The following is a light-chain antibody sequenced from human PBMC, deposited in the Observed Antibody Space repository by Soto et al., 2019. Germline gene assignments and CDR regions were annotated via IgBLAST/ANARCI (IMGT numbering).Light chain of an antibody. V-gene: IGKV3-15*01. CDR3: QQYNDWPIT. J-gene: IGKJ5*01. Sequence: EIVMTQSTATLSVSPGERATLSCRASQSVSSSLAWYQQKPGQAPRLLIHGASTRATGIPARFSGSGSGTEFTLTVSSLQSEDFAVYYCQQYNDWPITFGQGTRLEIK. CDR1: QSVSSS. CDR2: GAS.